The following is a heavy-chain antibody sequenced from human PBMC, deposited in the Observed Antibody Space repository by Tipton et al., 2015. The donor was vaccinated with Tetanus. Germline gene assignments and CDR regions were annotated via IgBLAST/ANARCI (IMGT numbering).Heavy chain of an antibody. V-gene: IGHV4-34*01. J-gene: IGHJ4*02. D-gene: IGHD6-13*01. CDR2: INHSGST. CDR1: GGSFSGYY. CDR3: ARESGRDSSSWYDIDY. Sequence: TLSLTCAVYGGSFSGYYWSWIRQPPGKGLEWIGEINHSGSTNYNPSLKSRVTISVDTSKNQFSLKLSSVTAADTAVYYCARESGRDSSSWYDIDYWGQGTLVTVSS.